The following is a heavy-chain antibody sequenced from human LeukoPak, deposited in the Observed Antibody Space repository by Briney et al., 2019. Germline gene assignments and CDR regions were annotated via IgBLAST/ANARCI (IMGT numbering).Heavy chain of an antibody. J-gene: IGHJ4*02. CDR2: IGNSGGST. D-gene: IGHD3-3*01. CDR1: GFTFTTYA. CDR3: ASGRWSDYLDH. V-gene: IGHV3-23*01. Sequence: GGSLRLSCAASGFTFTTYAMSWVRQAPGKGLEWVSGIGNSGGSTYYADSVKGRFTISRDNSKNTLYLLMNSLRGEDTAVYYCASGRWSDYLDHWGQGTLVTVSS.